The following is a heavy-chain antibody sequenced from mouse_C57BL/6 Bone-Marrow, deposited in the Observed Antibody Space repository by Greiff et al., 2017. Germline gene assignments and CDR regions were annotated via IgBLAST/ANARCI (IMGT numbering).Heavy chain of an antibody. D-gene: IGHD4-1*01. J-gene: IGHJ2*01. CDR2: ISNGGGST. CDR3: ARHNWSVYFDY. Sequence: EVKVVESGGGLVQPGGSLKLSCAASGFTFSDYYMYWVRQTPEKRLEWVAYISNGGGSTYYPDTVKGRFTISRDNAKNTLYLQMSRLKSEDTAMYYCARHNWSVYFDYWGQGTTLTVSA. CDR1: GFTFSDYY. V-gene: IGHV5-12*01.